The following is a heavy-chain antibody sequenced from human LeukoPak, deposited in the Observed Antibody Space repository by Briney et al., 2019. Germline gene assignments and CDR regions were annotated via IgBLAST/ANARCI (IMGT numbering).Heavy chain of an antibody. D-gene: IGHD6-13*01. Sequence: GESLKISCKAYGHIFNTYCIGWVRQMPGKGLEWMGIVYPGDSNTRYSPSFQGQVTISADKSITTAYLQWSSLKASDTAMYFCARRSAANAFDIWGQGTMVTVSS. J-gene: IGHJ3*02. CDR2: VYPGDSNT. CDR3: ARRSAANAFDI. CDR1: GHIFNTYC. V-gene: IGHV5-51*01.